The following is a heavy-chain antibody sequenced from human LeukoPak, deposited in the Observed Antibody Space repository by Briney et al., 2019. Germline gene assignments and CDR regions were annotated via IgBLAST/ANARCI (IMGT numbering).Heavy chain of an antibody. CDR2: IYHSGST. CDR1: GGSISSGGYY. J-gene: IGHJ3*02. D-gene: IGHD4-23*01. V-gene: IGHV4-30-2*01. CDR3: ARETVGAGAFDI. Sequence: PSQTLSLTCTVSGGSISSGGYYWSWIRQPPGKGLEWIGYIYHSGSTYYNPSLKSRVTISVDRSKNQFSLKLSSVTAADTAVYYCARETVGAGAFDIWGQGTMVTVSS.